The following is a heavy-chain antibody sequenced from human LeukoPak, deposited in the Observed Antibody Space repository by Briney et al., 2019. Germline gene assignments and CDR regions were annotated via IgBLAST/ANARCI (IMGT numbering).Heavy chain of an antibody. CDR2: INPSGGST. CDR1: GYTFTSYA. CDR3: ATSSSATWDAFDI. D-gene: IGHD1-26*01. Sequence: ASVKVSCKASGYTFTSYAMHWVRQAPGQGLEWMGIINPSGGSTSYAQKFQGRVTMTRDTSTGTVYMELSSLRSEDTAVYYCATSSSATWDAFDIWGQGTMVTVSS. V-gene: IGHV1-46*01. J-gene: IGHJ3*02.